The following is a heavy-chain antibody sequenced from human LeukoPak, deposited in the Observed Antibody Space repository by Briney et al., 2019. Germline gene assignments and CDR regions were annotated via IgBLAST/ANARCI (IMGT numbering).Heavy chain of an antibody. CDR2: IKQDGSAK. J-gene: IGHJ4*02. D-gene: IGHD3-3*01. CDR3: ARGTDDFRSAYHY. CDR1: GFTFRNYW. Sequence: GGSLRLACVGSGFTFRNYWLNWVRHTPGKGLEWVANIKQDGSAKYFVDSVKGRFTISRDNAENSVYLQMNNLRADDTGVYYCARGTDDFRSAYHYWGQGTLVTVSS. V-gene: IGHV3-7*01.